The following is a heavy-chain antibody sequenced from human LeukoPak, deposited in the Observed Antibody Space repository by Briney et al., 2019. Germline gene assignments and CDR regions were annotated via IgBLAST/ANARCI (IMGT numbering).Heavy chain of an antibody. Sequence: SETLSLTCTVSGFSIIDYYWSWIRQPPGKGLECIGYIYYPGSTNYNPSLKNRVTISFDTSSKQFSLRLNSVTAADTAVYYCARGYKGTPPDNLIFGVVIHPWFDPWGQGTLVTVSS. CDR2: IYYPGST. CDR1: GFSIIDYY. V-gene: IGHV4-59*01. CDR3: ARGYKGTPPDNLIFGVVIHPWFDP. J-gene: IGHJ5*02. D-gene: IGHD3-3*01.